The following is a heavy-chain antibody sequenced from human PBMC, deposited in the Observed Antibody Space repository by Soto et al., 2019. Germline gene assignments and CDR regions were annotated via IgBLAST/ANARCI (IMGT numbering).Heavy chain of an antibody. CDR2: ISSDGAKK. CDR3: VGLAYYFDY. Sequence: PGGSLRLSCAASGFTFSSYSIHWVRQAPGKGLRWVALISSDGAKKHYADSVKGRFSISRDNSKNMVSLQMNSLRDEDTAVYFCVGLAYYFDYWGQGA. J-gene: IGHJ4*02. CDR1: GFTFSSYS. V-gene: IGHV3-30-3*01.